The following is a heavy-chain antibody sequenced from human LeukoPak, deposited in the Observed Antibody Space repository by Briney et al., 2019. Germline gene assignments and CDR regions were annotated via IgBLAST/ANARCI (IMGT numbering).Heavy chain of an antibody. V-gene: IGHV1-2*02. J-gene: IGHJ6*03. D-gene: IGHD6-13*01. CDR2: INPNSGGT. CDR3: ASARLDGAAGPYYYYYMDV. CDR1: GYTFTGYY. Sequence: GASVKVSCKASGYTFTGYYMHWVRQAPGQGLEWMGWINPNSGGTNYAQKFQGRVTITTDESTSTAYMELSSLRSEDTAVYYCASARLDGAAGPYYYYYMDVWGKGTTVTVSS.